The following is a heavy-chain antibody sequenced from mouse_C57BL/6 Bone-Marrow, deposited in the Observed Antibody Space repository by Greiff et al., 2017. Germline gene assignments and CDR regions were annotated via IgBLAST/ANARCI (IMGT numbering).Heavy chain of an antibody. CDR2: ISDGGSYT. CDR1: GFTFSSYA. V-gene: IGHV5-4*01. J-gene: IGHJ2*01. D-gene: IGHD1-1*01. Sequence: DVKLQESGGGLVKPGGSLKLSCAASGFTFSSYAMSWVRQTPEKRLEWVATISDGGSYTYYPDNVKGRFTISRDNAKNNLYLQMSHLKSEDTAMYYCARDPSYYYGSRGDYFDYWGQGTTLTVSS. CDR3: ARDPSYYYGSRGDYFDY.